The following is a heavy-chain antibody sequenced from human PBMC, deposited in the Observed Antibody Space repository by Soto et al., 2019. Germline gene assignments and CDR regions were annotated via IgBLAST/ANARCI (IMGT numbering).Heavy chain of an antibody. V-gene: IGHV4-59*12. CDR1: GGSISSYY. CDR2: IYYSGST. D-gene: IGHD1-26*01. J-gene: IGHJ5*02. CDR3: ARVLGKSGSYLDNWFDP. Sequence: PSETLSLTCTVSGGSISSYYWSWIRQPPGKGLEWIGYIYYSGSTNYNPSLKSRVAISVDTSKNQFSLKLSSVTAADTAVYYCARVLGKSGSYLDNWFDPWGRGTLVTVSS.